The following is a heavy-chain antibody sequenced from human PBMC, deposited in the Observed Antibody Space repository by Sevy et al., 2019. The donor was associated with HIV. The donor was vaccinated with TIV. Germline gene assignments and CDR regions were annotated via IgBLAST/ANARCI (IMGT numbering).Heavy chain of an antibody. CDR2: INSDSGVT. D-gene: IGHD4-17*01. J-gene: IGHJ6*02. Sequence: ASVKVSCKASGYIFTDYYIHWVRQAPGQGLEWMAWINSDSGVTNYVQRFQGEVTVTRDPSLSTAYLELTNLKSNDTAIYYCARLTTQPTSDLYGLDVWGQGTTVTVSS. CDR1: GYIFTDYY. CDR3: ARLTTQPTSDLYGLDV. V-gene: IGHV1-2*02.